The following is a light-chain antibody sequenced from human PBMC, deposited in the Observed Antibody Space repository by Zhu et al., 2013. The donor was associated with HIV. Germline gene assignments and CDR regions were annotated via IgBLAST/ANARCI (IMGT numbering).Light chain of an antibody. Sequence: IQMTQSPPSLSASVGDRVTITCRASQGIRNDLGWYQQKPGKPPKLLVYAASTTQSGVPSRFSGSGSGTEFTLTISSLQPDDFATYYCQQYNSYSNTFGQGTKLEIK. CDR1: QGIRND. CDR2: AAS. J-gene: IGKJ2*01. CDR3: QQYNSYSNT. V-gene: IGKV1-17*01.